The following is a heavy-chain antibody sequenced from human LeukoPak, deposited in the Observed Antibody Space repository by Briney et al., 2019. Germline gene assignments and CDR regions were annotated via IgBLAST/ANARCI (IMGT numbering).Heavy chain of an antibody. V-gene: IGHV5-51*01. CDR1: GYSFTSYW. Sequence: GESLKIPCKGSGYSFTSYWIGWVRQMPGKGLEWMGIIYPGDSGTRYSPSFQGQVTISADKSISTAYLQWSSLKASDTAMYYCAIAVAGLHKGFDPWGQGTLVTVSS. J-gene: IGHJ5*02. D-gene: IGHD6-19*01. CDR2: IYPGDSGT. CDR3: AIAVAGLHKGFDP.